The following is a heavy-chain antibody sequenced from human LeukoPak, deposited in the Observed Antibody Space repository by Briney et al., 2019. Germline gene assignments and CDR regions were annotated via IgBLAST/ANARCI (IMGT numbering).Heavy chain of an antibody. CDR2: INPDTGGR. CDR3: SRCVGPGSNDAFAV. Sequence: ASVKVSCKASVCSYIEYYRHWLRPAPGEGLEWMGWINPDTGGRHYAQRFQGRVSMTRDTSITTGYMELSSLRSDDTAVYYCSRCVGPGSNDAFAVWGQGTMVTVSS. J-gene: IGHJ3*01. V-gene: IGHV1-2*02. CDR1: VCSYIEYY. D-gene: IGHD4-11*01.